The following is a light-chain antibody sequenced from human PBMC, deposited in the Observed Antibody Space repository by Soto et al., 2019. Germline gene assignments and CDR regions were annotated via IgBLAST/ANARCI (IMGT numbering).Light chain of an antibody. CDR2: AAS. V-gene: IGKV1-39*01. CDR1: QSISSY. Sequence: DIQMTQSPSSLSASVGDRVTITCRASQSISSYLNWYQQKPGKAPKFLIYAASSLQSGVPSRFSGSGSGTDFTLTISSLQPEDFATYNCQQSYTTPLTFGGGTKVEIK. J-gene: IGKJ4*01. CDR3: QQSYTTPLT.